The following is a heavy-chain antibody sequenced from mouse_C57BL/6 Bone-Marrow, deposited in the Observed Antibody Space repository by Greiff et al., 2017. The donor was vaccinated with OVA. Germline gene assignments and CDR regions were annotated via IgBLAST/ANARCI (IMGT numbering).Heavy chain of an antibody. CDR3: ARRCGTVNYAMDY. J-gene: IGHJ4*01. CDR1: GYTFTTYP. V-gene: IGHV1-47*01. CDR2: FHPYNDDT. D-gene: IGHD1-1*01. Sequence: VKLVESGAELVKPGASVKMSCKASGYTFTTYPIEWMKQNHGKSLEWIGNFHPYNDDTKYNEKFKGKATLTVEKSSSTVYLELSRLTSDDSAVYDCARRCGTVNYAMDYWGQGTSVTVSS.